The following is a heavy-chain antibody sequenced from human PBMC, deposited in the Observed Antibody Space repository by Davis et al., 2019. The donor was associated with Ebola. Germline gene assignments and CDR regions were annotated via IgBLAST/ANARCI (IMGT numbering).Heavy chain of an antibody. CDR1: GFTFSDYY. CDR3: ARVLGGYGYPYYYYYYGMDV. Sequence: GGSLRLSCAASGFTFSDYYMSWIRQAPGKGLEWVSYISSSGSTIYYADSVKGRFTISRDNAKNSLYLQMNSLRAEDTAVYYCARVLGGYGYPYYYYYYGMDVWGQGTTVTVSS. CDR2: ISSSGSTI. J-gene: IGHJ6*02. D-gene: IGHD5-18*01. V-gene: IGHV3-11*01.